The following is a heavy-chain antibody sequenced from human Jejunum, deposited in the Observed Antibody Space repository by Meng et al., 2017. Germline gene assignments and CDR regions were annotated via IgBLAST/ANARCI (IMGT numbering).Heavy chain of an antibody. CDR3: AKGSRLSGWYFDS. CDR2: ITGSGDST. D-gene: IGHD6-19*01. V-gene: IGHV3-23*01. Sequence: GESLKISCAASGFTFSSYAMSWVRQAPGKGLEWVSGITGSGDSTYYADSVKGRFTISRDNSKNTVYLQMNSLRAEDTSLYYCAKGSRLSGWYFDSWGQGTLVTVSS. J-gene: IGHJ4*02. CDR1: GFTFSSYA.